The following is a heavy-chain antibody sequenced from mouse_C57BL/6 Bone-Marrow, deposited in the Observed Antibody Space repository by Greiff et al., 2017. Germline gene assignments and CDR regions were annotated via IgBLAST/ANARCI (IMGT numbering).Heavy chain of an antibody. Sequence: VQLQQSGPGLVKPSQSLSLTCSVTGYSITSGYYWNWLRQLPGNILEWMGYISYDGSNNYTPSIKNRISITRDTSTNQFFLKLNTLTTEDTATYYCASGMQRYYYTNEFAYWGPRPLVTVSA. J-gene: IGHJ3*01. CDR2: ISYDGSN. D-gene: IGHD1-1*01. CDR3: ASGMQRYYYTNEFAY. V-gene: IGHV3-6*01. CDR1: GYSITSGYY.